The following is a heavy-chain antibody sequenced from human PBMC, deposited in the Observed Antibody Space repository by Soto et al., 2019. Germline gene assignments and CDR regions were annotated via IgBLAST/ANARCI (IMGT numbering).Heavy chain of an antibody. D-gene: IGHD3-16*02. CDR1: GFTFSSYS. CDR2: ISSSSSYI. Sequence: GSLRLSCAASGFTFSSYSMNWVRQAPGKGLEWVSSISSSSSYIYYADSVKGRFTISRDNAKNSLYLQMNSLRAEDTAVYYFAIDRIYDYIWGSYRRDAFDIWGQGTMVTVSS. J-gene: IGHJ3*02. CDR3: AIDRIYDYIWGSYRRDAFDI. V-gene: IGHV3-21*01.